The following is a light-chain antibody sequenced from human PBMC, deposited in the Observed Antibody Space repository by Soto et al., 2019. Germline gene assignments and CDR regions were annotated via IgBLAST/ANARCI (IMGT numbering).Light chain of an antibody. CDR1: ESIRTW. V-gene: IGKV1-5*01. CDR3: QHSYSTPRT. Sequence: DIQMTQSPSTLSASIGDRVTMTCRASESIRTWLAWYQHKPGKAPKFLIYDASSLESGVPSRFSGSGSGTDFTLTISCLQPEDFATYYCQHSYSTPRTFGQGTKVDIK. J-gene: IGKJ1*01. CDR2: DAS.